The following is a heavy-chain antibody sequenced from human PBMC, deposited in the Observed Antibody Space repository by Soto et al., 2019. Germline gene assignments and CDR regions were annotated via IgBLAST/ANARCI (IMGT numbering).Heavy chain of an antibody. V-gene: IGHV3-7*03. J-gene: IGHJ4*02. D-gene: IGHD6-19*01. CDR1: GFTLSNYW. Sequence: GSLRLSCVASGFTLSNYWMSWVRQAPGKGPEWVANIKRDGSAKNYVDSVKGRFTISRDNAENSVYLQMNSLRDDDTAVYYCARDVGSGWFDYWGQGTQVTAPQ. CDR2: IKRDGSAK. CDR3: ARDVGSGWFDY.